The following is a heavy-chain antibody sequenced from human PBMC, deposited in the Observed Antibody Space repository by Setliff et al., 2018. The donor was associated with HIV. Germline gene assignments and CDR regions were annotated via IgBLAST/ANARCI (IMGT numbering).Heavy chain of an antibody. V-gene: IGHV3-21*01. CDR1: GCTFSPCT. Sequence: GGSLRLSCAVSGCTFSPCTMNWVRQAPGKGLEWVASISSSGSFIYYADSVKGRFSISRDNANHSLYLLMSSLRAEDTAVYYCARGRGSYWGQGTLVTVSS. CDR3: ARGRGSY. J-gene: IGHJ4*02. D-gene: IGHD1-26*01. CDR2: ISSSGSFI.